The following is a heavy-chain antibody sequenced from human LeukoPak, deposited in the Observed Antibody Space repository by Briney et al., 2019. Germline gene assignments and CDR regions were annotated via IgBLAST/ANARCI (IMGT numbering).Heavy chain of an antibody. D-gene: IGHD7-27*01. CDR3: ARAPPPLGIYFDY. J-gene: IGHJ4*02. CDR1: GFTFSSYA. V-gene: IGHV3-30-3*01. CDR2: ISYDGSNK. Sequence: VGSLRLSCAASGFTFSSYAMHWVRQAPGKGLEWVAVISYDGSNKYYADSVKGRFTISRDNSKNTLYLQMNSLRAEDTAVYYCARAPPPLGIYFDYWGQGTLVTVSS.